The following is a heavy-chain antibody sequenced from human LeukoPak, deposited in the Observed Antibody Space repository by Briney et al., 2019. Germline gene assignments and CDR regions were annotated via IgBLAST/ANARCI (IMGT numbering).Heavy chain of an antibody. Sequence: ASVKVSCKASGYTFTRYYIHWVRQAPGQGLEWMGIINPSGGSTSYAQKFQGRVTMTGDMSTNTVYMELSSLRSEETALYYCARGWFNWNHTMSWFDPWGQGTLVTVSS. D-gene: IGHD1-14*01. CDR2: INPSGGST. V-gene: IGHV1-46*01. CDR1: GYTFTRYY. CDR3: ARGWFNWNHTMSWFDP. J-gene: IGHJ5*02.